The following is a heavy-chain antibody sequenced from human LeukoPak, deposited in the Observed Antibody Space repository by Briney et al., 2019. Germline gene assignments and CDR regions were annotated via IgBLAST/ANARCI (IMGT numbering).Heavy chain of an antibody. J-gene: IGHJ3*02. CDR1: GFTVSSNY. CDR3: ARVCGGDCFDAFDI. CDR2: IYSGGRT. D-gene: IGHD2-21*02. Sequence: PGGSLRLSCAASGFTVSSNYMSWVRQAPGKGLEWVSVIYSGGRTYYADSVKGRFTISRDNSKNTLYLQMNSLRAEDTAVYYCARVCGGDCFDAFDIWGQGTMVTVSS. V-gene: IGHV3-66*02.